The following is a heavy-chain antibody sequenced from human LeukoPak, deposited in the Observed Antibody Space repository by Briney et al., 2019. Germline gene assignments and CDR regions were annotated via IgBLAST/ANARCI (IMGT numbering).Heavy chain of an antibody. CDR1: GFTFDDYG. CDR3: ARVKERYCSGGSRVNTYYYYMDV. V-gene: IGHV3-20*04. J-gene: IGHJ6*03. D-gene: IGHD2-15*01. CDR2: INWNGGST. Sequence: GGSLRLSCAASGFTFDDYGMSWVRQAPGKGLEWVSGINWNGGSTGYADSVKGRFTISRDNAKNSLYLQMNSLRAEDTALYYCARVKERYCSGGSRVNTYYYYMDVWGKGTTVTVSS.